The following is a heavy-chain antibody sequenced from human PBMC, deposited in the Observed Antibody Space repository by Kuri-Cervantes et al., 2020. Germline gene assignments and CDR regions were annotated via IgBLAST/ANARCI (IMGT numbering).Heavy chain of an antibody. Sequence: GGSLRLSCAASGFTFSDYYMSWIRQAPGKGLEWVSYISSSGSTIYYADSVRGRFTTSRDNAKNSLYLQMNSLRPEDTALYYCVKAVSYDYDDYWYLDVWGKGTTVTVSS. V-gene: IGHV3-11*01. CDR2: ISSSGSTI. CDR3: VKAVSYDYDDYWYLDV. CDR1: GFTFSDYY. D-gene: IGHD3-16*01. J-gene: IGHJ6*03.